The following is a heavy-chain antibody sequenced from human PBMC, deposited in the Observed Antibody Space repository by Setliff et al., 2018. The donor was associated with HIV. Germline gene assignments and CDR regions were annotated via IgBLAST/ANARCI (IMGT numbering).Heavy chain of an antibody. Sequence: SVTLSLTCTVSGGSISSYYWVWIRQPPGKGLDWIGSFYLTESTNYNPTLKSRVTISGDTSRNQFSLKLSSVTAADTAVYYCARLWLRGPPTWGQGTMVTVSS. CDR1: GGSISSYY. J-gene: IGHJ3*01. V-gene: IGHV4-59*12. D-gene: IGHD5-12*01. CDR2: FYLTEST. CDR3: ARLWLRGPPT.